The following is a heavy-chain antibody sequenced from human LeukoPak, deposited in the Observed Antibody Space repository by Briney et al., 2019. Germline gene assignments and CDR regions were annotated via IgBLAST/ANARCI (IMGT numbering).Heavy chain of an antibody. CDR2: INSDESST. D-gene: IGHD4-17*01. V-gene: IGHV3-74*01. Sequence: GGTLRLSCAASGFPFSSYWLHWVRQAPGKGLVWVSRINSDESSTSYADSMKGRFTISRDNAKNTLHLQMNSLRAEDTAVYYCARDQRTVTPGAFDIWGQGTMVTVSS. CDR3: ARDQRTVTPGAFDI. CDR1: GFPFSSYW. J-gene: IGHJ3*02.